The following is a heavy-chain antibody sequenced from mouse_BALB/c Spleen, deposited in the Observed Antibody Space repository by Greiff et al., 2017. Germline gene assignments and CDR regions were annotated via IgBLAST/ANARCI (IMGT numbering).Heavy chain of an antibody. CDR1: GFTFSSYG. D-gene: IGHD2-14*01. CDR2: ISSGGSYT. V-gene: IGHV5-6*01. Sequence: EVKVVESGGDLVKPGGSLKLSCAASGFTFSSYGMSWVRQTPDKRLEWVATISSGGSYTYYPDSVKGRFTISRDNAKNTLYLQMSSLKSEDTAMYYCARHGIEVRRYYCDYGGQGTTLTVSS. CDR3: ARHGIEVRRYYCDY. J-gene: IGHJ2*01.